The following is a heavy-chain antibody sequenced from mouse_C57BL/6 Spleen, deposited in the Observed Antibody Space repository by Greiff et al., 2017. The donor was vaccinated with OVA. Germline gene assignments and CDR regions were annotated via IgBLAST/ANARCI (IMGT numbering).Heavy chain of an antibody. CDR3: ARSSTIYYDYDGGFAY. CDR2: IYPGSGST. CDR1: GYTFTSYW. J-gene: IGHJ3*01. Sequence: QVQLKQPGAELVKPGASVKMSCKASGYTFTSYWITWVKQRPGQGLEWIGDIYPGSGSTNYNEKFKSKATLTVDTSSSTAYMQLSSLTSEDSAVYYCARSSTIYYDYDGGFAYWGQGTLVTVSA. V-gene: IGHV1-55*01. D-gene: IGHD2-4*01.